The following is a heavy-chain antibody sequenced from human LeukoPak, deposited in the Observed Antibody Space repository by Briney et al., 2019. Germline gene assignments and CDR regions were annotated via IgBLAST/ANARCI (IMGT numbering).Heavy chain of an antibody. J-gene: IGHJ4*02. CDR2: ISYSGTP. CDR1: GGSINTANYY. D-gene: IGHD4-17*01. CDR3: ARDRYGDFEDY. Sequence: SQTLSLTCNVSGGSINTANYYWTWIRQPPGKGLEWIGYISYSGTPYYNPSLNSRVTISLDTSRNQFSLILNSVTAADTAMYYCARDRYGDFEDYWGQGTLVTVS. V-gene: IGHV4-30-4*08.